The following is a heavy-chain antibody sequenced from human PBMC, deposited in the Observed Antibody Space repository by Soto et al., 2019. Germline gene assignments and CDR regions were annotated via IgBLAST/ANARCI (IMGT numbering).Heavy chain of an antibody. Sequence: ASVKVSCKASGYTFTSYYMHWVRQAPGQGLEWMGIINPSGGSTSYAQKFQGRVTMTRDTSTSTVYMELSSLRSEDTAVYYCAVAVEVGYYAFWSGYYNWFDPWGQGTLVTVSS. CDR2: INPSGGST. CDR3: AVAVEVGYYAFWSGYYNWFDP. CDR1: GYTFTSYY. J-gene: IGHJ5*02. V-gene: IGHV1-46*01. D-gene: IGHD3-3*01.